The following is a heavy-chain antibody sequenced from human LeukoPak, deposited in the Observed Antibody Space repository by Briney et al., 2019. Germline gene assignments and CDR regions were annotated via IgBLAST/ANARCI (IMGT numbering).Heavy chain of an antibody. J-gene: IGHJ6*03. V-gene: IGHV1-2*02. Sequence: ASVKVSCKASGYTFTGYYMHWVRQAPGQGLEWMGWINPNSGGTNYAQKFQGRVTMTRDTSISTAYMELSRLRSDDTAVYYCARDMGPASYDFWSGHYHMDVWGKGTTVTVSS. CDR1: GYTFTGYY. CDR3: ARDMGPASYDFWSGHYHMDV. D-gene: IGHD3-3*01. CDR2: INPNSGGT.